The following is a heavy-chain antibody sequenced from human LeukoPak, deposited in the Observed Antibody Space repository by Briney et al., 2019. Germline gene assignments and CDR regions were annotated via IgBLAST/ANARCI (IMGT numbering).Heavy chain of an antibody. CDR1: GGSISSSNW. D-gene: IGHD3-10*01. Sequence: KSSETLSLTCAVSGGSISSSNWWSWVRQPPGKGLEWIGEIYHSGSTNYNPSLNSRVTMSVDTSKNQFSLRLSSVTAADTAVYYCAREYYYQDYWGQGALVTVSS. J-gene: IGHJ4*02. V-gene: IGHV4-4*02. CDR3: AREYYYQDY. CDR2: IYHSGST.